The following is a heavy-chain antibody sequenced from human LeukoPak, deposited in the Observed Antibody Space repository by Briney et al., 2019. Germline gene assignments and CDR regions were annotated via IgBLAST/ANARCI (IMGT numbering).Heavy chain of an antibody. CDR2: ISYDGSNK. J-gene: IGHJ5*02. V-gene: IGHV3-30*18. Sequence: PGRSLRLSCAASGFTFSSYGMHWVRQAPGKGLEWVAVISYDGSNKYYADSVKGRFTISRDNSKNTLYLQMKSLRAEDTAVYYCAKVKVTTAAGNSYNWFDPWGQGTLVTVSS. CDR1: GFTFSSYG. D-gene: IGHD6-25*01. CDR3: AKVKVTTAAGNSYNWFDP.